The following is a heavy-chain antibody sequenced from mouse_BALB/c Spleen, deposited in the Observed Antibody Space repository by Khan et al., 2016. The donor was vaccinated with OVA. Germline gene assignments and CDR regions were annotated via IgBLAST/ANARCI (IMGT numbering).Heavy chain of an antibody. D-gene: IGHD2-1*01. Sequence: VQLQESGPGLVAPSQSLSITCTVSGFSLTSYGVHWVRQPPGKGLEWLGVIWTGGSTNYNSALMSRLSISKDNSTSQVFLKMNSLQTDDTAMYYSARYYGNYGWYFDVWGAGTTVTVSS. CDR3: ARYYGNYGWYFDV. CDR2: IWTGGST. CDR1: GFSLTSYG. J-gene: IGHJ1*01. V-gene: IGHV2-9*02.